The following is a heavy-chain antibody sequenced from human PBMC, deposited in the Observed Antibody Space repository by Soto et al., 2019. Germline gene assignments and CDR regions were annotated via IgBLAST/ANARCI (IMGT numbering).Heavy chain of an antibody. CDR2: MNPNSGNT. CDR1: GYTFTSYD. CDR3: AREKTSYGMDV. V-gene: IGHV1-8*01. J-gene: IGHJ6*02. Sequence: QVQLVQSGAEVKKPGASVKVSCKASGYTFTSYDINWVRQATGQGLEWMGWMNPNSGNTGYAQKFPGRVRMTRNTSISTAYMELSTLKSEDTAVYYCAREKTSYGMDVWGQGTTVTVSS.